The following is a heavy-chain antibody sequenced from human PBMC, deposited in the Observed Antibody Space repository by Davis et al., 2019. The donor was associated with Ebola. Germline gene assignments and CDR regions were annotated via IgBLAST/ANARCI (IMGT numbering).Heavy chain of an antibody. CDR2: INPYSGDT. CDR3: ATGPLAAARY. CDR1: GYTFTGYY. D-gene: IGHD6-13*01. J-gene: IGHJ4*02. Sequence: ASVKVSCKTSGYTFTGYYMHWVRQAPGQGLEWMGRINPYSGDTNYAQKFQGRVTMTRDTSITTVYMELSSLRSEDTAVYYCATGPLAAARYWGQGTLVTVSS. V-gene: IGHV1-2*06.